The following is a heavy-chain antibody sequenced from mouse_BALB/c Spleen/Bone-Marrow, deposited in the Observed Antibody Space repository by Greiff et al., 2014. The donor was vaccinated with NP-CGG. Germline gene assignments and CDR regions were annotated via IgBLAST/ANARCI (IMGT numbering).Heavy chain of an antibody. CDR3: AREGFGAWFAY. V-gene: IGHV1-18*01. CDR2: INPNNGGN. Sequence: VQLQQPGPELVKPAASVNIPCKASGYTFTDYNVDWVKQSHGKSLEWIGDINPNNGGNIYNQKFKGKATLTVDKSSSTAYMELRNLTSEDTAVYYCAREGFGAWFAYWGQGTLVTVSA. CDR1: GYTFTDYN. D-gene: IGHD3-1*01. J-gene: IGHJ3*01.